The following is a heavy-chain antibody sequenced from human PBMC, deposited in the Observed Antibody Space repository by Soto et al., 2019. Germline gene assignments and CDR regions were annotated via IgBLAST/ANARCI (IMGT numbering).Heavy chain of an antibody. CDR3: AREGYCSSGSCALYSHDFFGMDV. Sequence: GASVKVSCKASHYSFARYGISWVRQAPGQGLEWMGWISTYNSNTKYAQKFQGRVTMTTDTPTSTAYMKLRSLTSDDTAVYYCAREGYCSSGSCALYSHDFFGMDVWGQGTTVTVSS. CDR2: ISTYNSNT. J-gene: IGHJ6*02. V-gene: IGHV1-18*01. D-gene: IGHD2-15*01. CDR1: HYSFARYG.